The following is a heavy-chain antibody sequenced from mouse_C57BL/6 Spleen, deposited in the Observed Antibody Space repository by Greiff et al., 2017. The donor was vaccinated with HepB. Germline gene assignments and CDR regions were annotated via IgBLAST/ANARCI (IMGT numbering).Heavy chain of an antibody. CDR1: GFTFSSYA. CDR2: ISDGGSYT. J-gene: IGHJ2*01. D-gene: IGHD1-1*01. Sequence: EVQLQQSGGGLVKPGGSLKLSCAASGFTFSSYAMSWVRQTPEKRLEWVATISDGGSYTYYPDNVKGRFTISRDNAKNNLYLQMSHLKSEDTAMYYCARELRCYFDYWGQGTTLTVSS. V-gene: IGHV5-4*01. CDR3: ARELRCYFDY.